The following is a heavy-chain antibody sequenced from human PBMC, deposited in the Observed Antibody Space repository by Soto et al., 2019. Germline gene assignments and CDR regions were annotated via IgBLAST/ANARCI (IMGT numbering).Heavy chain of an antibody. V-gene: IGHV1-58*01. D-gene: IGHD6-19*01. CDR2: IVVGSGNT. CDR1: GFTFTSSA. CDR3: AAGQYSSGWYRNYFDY. J-gene: IGHJ4*02. Sequence: GASVKVSCKASGFTFTSSAVQWVRQARGQRLEWIGWIVVGSGNTNYAQKFQERVTITRDMSTSTAYMELSSLRSEDTAVYYCAAGQYSSGWYRNYFDYWGQGTLVTVS.